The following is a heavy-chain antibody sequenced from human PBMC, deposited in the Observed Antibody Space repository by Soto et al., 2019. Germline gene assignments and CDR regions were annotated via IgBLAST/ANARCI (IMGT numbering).Heavy chain of an antibody. CDR1: GDSVSSNSAA. CDR3: AREGYGSGSHYSYYYGMDV. V-gene: IGHV6-1*01. J-gene: IGHJ6*02. Sequence: SQTLSLTCAISGDSVSSNSAAWDWIRQSPSRGLEWLGRTYYRSKWYNDYAVSVKSRITINPDTSKNQFSLQLNSVTPEDTAVYYCAREGYGSGSHYSYYYGMDVWGQGTTVTVSS. CDR2: TYYRSKWYN. D-gene: IGHD3-10*01.